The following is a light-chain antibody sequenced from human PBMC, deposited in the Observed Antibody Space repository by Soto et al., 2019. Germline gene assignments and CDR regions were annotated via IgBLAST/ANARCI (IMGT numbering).Light chain of an antibody. CDR3: QQYGNSPGT. J-gene: IGKJ2*01. CDR2: GAS. Sequence: EIVLTQSPGTLSLSPGERATLSCRASHSVSGNFLAWYQQRPGQAPRLLIYGASSRAADIPDRFSGSGSGTDFTLTISRLEPEDFAVYFCQQYGNSPGTFGPGTKLEIK. V-gene: IGKV3-20*01. CDR1: HSVSGNF.